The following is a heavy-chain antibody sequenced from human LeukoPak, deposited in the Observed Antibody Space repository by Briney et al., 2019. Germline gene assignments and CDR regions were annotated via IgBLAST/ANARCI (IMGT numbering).Heavy chain of an antibody. D-gene: IGHD2-15*01. J-gene: IGHJ4*02. Sequence: GGSLRLSCAASGFTFSSYEMNWVRQAPGKGLEWVSYISSSGSTIYYADSVKGRFTISRDNAKNSLYLQMNSLRAEDTAVYYCARVYSLIVVVVAATEGAFDYWGQGTLVTVSS. CDR2: ISSSGSTI. CDR1: GFTFSSYE. CDR3: ARVYSLIVVVVAATEGAFDY. V-gene: IGHV3-48*03.